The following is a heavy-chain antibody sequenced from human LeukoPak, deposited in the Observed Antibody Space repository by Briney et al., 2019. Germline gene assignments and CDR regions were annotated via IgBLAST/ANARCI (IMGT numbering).Heavy chain of an antibody. CDR1: GGTFSSYA. V-gene: IGHV1-69*05. CDR3: ARTNYDFWSGYHWFDP. CDR2: IITIFGTA. Sequence: SVKVSCKASGGTFSSYAISWVRQAPGQGGEWMGRIITIFGTANYAQKFQGRVTITTDEYTSTAYMELRRLRYEDTAVYYCARTNYDFWSGYHWFDPWGQGTLVTVSS. J-gene: IGHJ5*02. D-gene: IGHD3-3*01.